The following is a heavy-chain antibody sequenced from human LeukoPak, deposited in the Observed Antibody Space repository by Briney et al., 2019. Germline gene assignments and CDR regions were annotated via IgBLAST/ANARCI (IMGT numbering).Heavy chain of an antibody. D-gene: IGHD5-12*01. CDR1: GYTFTSYG. Sequence: ASVKVSCKASGYTFTSYGISWVRQAPGQGLEWMGWISAYNGNTNYAQKLQGRVTMTTDTSTSTAYMELRSLRSDDTAVYYCARGRGGYDSYYYYYMDVWGKGTTVTVSS. CDR2: ISAYNGNT. CDR3: ARGRGGYDSYYYYYMDV. J-gene: IGHJ6*03. V-gene: IGHV1-18*01.